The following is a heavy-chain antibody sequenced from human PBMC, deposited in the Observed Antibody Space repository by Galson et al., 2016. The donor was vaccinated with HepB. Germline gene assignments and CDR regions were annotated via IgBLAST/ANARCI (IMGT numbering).Heavy chain of an antibody. CDR3: AKDGPGGRYRGYEDGRRD. D-gene: IGHD3-22*01. CDR1: GFAFSRFG. V-gene: IGHV3-30*18. J-gene: IGHJ3*01. Sequence: SLRLSCAASGFAFSRFGMHWVRQAPGRGLEWVAVITYDGDSTSYEDSVKGRFTIFRDNSRSTLLLQMNSLTAENSGVYYCAKDGPGGRYRGYEDGRRDWGQGTMVTVSS. CDR2: ITYDGDST.